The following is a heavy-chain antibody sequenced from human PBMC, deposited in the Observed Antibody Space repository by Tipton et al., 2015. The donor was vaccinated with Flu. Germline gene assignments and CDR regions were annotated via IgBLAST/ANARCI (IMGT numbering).Heavy chain of an antibody. Sequence: TLSLTCTVSGGSISSSSYYWGWIRQPPGKGLEWIGSIYYSGSTYYNPSLKSRVTISVDTSKNQFSLKLSSVTAADTAVYYCARDRAEADGYPGGGMDVWGKGTTVTVSS. CDR1: GGSISSSSYY. J-gene: IGHJ6*03. CDR2: IYYSGST. V-gene: IGHV4-39*02. CDR3: ARDRAEADGYPGGGMDV. D-gene: IGHD5-24*01.